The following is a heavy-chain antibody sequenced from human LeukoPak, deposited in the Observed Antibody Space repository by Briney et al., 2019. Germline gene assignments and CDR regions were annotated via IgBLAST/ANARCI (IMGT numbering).Heavy chain of an antibody. D-gene: IGHD5-24*01. CDR3: ARGRCRDGDNLTP. Sequence: PSETLSLTCTVSGGSITSHYWSWIRQPPGKGLEWFGYVYYSVTANYNPSLKSRVIISVDTSTNQFSLKLTSLPPDDTAVYYCARGRCRDGDNLTPWGQGTLVNVSS. J-gene: IGHJ4*02. CDR2: VYYSVTA. V-gene: IGHV4-59*11. CDR1: GGSITSHY.